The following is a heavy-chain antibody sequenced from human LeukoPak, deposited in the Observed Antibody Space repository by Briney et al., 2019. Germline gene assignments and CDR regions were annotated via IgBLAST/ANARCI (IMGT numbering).Heavy chain of an antibody. CDR1: GFTFSSYG. V-gene: IGHV3-30*03. J-gene: IGHJ6*04. D-gene: IGHD2-2*01. Sequence: GGSLRLSCAASGFTFSSYGMHWVRQAPGKGLEWVAVISYDGSNKYYADSVKGRFTISRDNSKNTLYLQMNSLRAEDTAVYYCARDSDVYCSSTSCYPLDVWGKGTMVTVSS. CDR3: ARDSDVYCSSTSCYPLDV. CDR2: ISYDGSNK.